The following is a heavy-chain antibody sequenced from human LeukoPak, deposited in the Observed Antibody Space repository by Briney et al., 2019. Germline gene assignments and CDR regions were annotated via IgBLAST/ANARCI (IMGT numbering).Heavy chain of an antibody. CDR1: GFTFSNYG. CDR2: ISSGSGTI. Sequence: EGSLRLSCAASGFTFSNYGMNWVRQAPGKGLEWVSYISSGSGTIQYADSVKGRFTISRDSARSSLYLQVNSLRAEDTAVYYCARGGSARPDYWGQGTLVTVSS. D-gene: IGHD6-6*01. CDR3: ARGGSARPDY. J-gene: IGHJ4*02. V-gene: IGHV3-48*01.